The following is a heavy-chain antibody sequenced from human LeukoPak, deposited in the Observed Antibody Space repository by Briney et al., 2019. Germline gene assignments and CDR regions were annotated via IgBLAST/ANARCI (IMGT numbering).Heavy chain of an antibody. CDR1: GYTFTSYA. CDR2: INAGNGNT. Sequence: ASVKVSCKASGYTFTSYAMHWVRQAPGQRLEWMGWINAGNGNTKYSQKFQGRVTITRDTSASTAYMELSSLRSEDTAVYYCVRDHNSIVVVPAATWGDYWGQGTLVTVSS. D-gene: IGHD2-2*01. CDR3: VRDHNSIVVVPAATWGDY. V-gene: IGHV1-3*01. J-gene: IGHJ4*02.